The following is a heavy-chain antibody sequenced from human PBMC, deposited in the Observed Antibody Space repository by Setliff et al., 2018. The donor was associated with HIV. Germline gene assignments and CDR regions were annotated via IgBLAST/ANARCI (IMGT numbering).Heavy chain of an antibody. D-gene: IGHD6-13*01. J-gene: IGHJ4*02. V-gene: IGHV4-39*01. Sequence: SETLSLTCTVSGGSISIDTYYWGWIRQPPGKGLEWIGSFYYTGSTYYNPSLRSRVTISVDTSKNQFSLKLSSVSAADTAVYYCATCRRSWLFFDYWGQGALVTVSS. CDR2: FYYTGST. CDR3: ATCRRSWLFFDY. CDR1: GGSISIDTYY.